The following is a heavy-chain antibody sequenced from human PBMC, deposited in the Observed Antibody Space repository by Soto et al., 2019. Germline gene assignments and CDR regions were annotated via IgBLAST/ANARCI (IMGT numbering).Heavy chain of an antibody. D-gene: IGHD4-17*01. CDR1: GFTFSSDA. CDR3: AKRTVGWYFDL. Sequence: EVQLLESGGGLVQPGGSLRLSCAASGFTFSSDAMSWVRQATGKGLEWVSVISGSGGSTYSADSVKGRFTIARDNAKNTLYLQMNSLRAEDTAVYYCAKRTVGWYFDLWGRDTLVTVSS. J-gene: IGHJ2*01. V-gene: IGHV3-23*01. CDR2: ISGSGGST.